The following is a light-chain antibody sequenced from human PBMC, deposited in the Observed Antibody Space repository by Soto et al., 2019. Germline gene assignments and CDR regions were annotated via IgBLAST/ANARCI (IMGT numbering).Light chain of an antibody. J-gene: IGKJ4*01. CDR1: QSVSSY. CDR3: QQRSNWPLT. V-gene: IGKV3-11*01. CDR2: DAS. Sequence: DILMTQSPTTLSLSPGERATRSCRASQSVSSYLAWYQQKPGQAPRLLIYDASNRATGIPARFSGSGSGTDFTLTISSLEPEDFAVYYCQQRSNWPLTFGGGTKVDIK.